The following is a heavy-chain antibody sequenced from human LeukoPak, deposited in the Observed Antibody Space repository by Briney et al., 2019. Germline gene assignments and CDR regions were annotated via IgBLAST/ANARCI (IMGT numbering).Heavy chain of an antibody. D-gene: IGHD3-3*01. CDR2: ISSSSSYI. CDR1: GFTFSDYY. V-gene: IGHV3-11*06. CDR3: AREVTIFGVVAHAFDI. J-gene: IGHJ3*02. Sequence: TGGSLRLSCAASGFTFSDYYMSWIRQAPGKGLEWVSSISSSSSYIYYADSVKGRFTISRDNAKNSLYLQMNSLRAKDTAVYYCAREVTIFGVVAHAFDIWGQGTMVTVSS.